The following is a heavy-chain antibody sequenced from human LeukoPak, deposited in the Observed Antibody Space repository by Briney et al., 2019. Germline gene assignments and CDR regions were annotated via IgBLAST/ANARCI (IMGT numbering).Heavy chain of an antibody. D-gene: IGHD3-22*01. CDR2: ISGSGGST. CDR3: AKGLYYYDSSGSDY. Sequence: GGSLRLPCAASGFTFSSYAMSWVRQAPGKGLEWVSAISGSGGSTYYADSVKGRFTISRDNSKNTLYLQMNSLRAEDTAVYYCAKGLYYYDSSGSDYWGQGTLVTVSS. V-gene: IGHV3-23*01. CDR1: GFTFSSYA. J-gene: IGHJ4*02.